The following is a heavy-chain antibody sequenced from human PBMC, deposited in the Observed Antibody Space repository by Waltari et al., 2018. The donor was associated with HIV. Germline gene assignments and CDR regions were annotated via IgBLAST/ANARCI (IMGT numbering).Heavy chain of an antibody. J-gene: IGHJ3*02. D-gene: IGHD4-17*01. V-gene: IGHV4-31*02. Sequence: GGTYYNPSLKSRVTTSVNTSKNQFSLKLNSVTAADTAVYYCARSKGPSTTSDAFDIWGQGTMVTVSS. CDR3: ARSKGPSTTSDAFDI. CDR2: GGT.